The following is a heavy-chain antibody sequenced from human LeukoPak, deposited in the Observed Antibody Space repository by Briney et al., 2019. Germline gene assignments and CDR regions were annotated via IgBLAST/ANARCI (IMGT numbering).Heavy chain of an antibody. CDR1: GFTFGDYG. CDR3: AKDALTYYYDSSGPSFFDY. Sequence: GGSLRLSCAASGFTFGDYGMSWVRQAPGKGLEWVAFIRYDGSNKYYADSVKGRFTISRDNSKNTLYLQMNSLRAEDTAVYYSAKDALTYYYDSSGPSFFDYWGQGTLVTVSS. J-gene: IGHJ4*02. D-gene: IGHD3-22*01. V-gene: IGHV3-30*02. CDR2: IRYDGSNK.